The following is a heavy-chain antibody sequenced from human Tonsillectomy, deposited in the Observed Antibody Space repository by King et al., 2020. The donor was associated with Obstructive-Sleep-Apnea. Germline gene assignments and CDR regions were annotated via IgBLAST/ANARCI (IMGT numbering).Heavy chain of an antibody. D-gene: IGHD3-3*02. CDR1: GGSLSGYF. V-gene: IGHV4-34*01. CDR2: ITFSGTT. Sequence: VQLQQWGAGLLKPSETLSLTCAVSGGSLSGYFWSWLRHLPGKGLEWLGEITFSGTTNDNPSLKSRVTISIDTSKNQFSLRLNSMTVTDTAVYFCARGPGFSISSSFDYWGQGTLVTVSS. CDR3: ARGPGFSISSSFDY. J-gene: IGHJ4*02.